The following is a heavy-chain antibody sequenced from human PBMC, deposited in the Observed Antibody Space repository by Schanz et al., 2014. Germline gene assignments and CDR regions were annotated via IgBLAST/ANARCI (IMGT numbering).Heavy chain of an antibody. CDR3: ARDAVTSVLTPGFYY. Sequence: QVQLVESGGGVVQPGRSLRLSCAASGFTFISYDIHWVRQAPGKGLEWVAVIRYDGRNKNFVESVKGRFTISRDNSKNTLYLQMNSLRAEDTAVYYCARDAVTSVLTPGFYYWGQGTLVTVSS. J-gene: IGHJ4*02. V-gene: IGHV3-33*01. CDR2: IRYDGRNK. CDR1: GFTFISYD. D-gene: IGHD4-17*01.